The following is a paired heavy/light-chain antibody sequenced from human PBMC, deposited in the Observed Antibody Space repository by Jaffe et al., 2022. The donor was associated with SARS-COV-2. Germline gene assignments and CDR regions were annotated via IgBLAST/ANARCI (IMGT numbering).Heavy chain of an antibody. CDR2: IYSGGGT. Sequence: EVQLVESGGDLVQPGGSLRLSCAASGFTVSSSYMSWVRQAPGKGLEWVSVIYSGGGTYYADSVKGRFSISRDNSKNMVYLQMNSLRAEDTAVYYCARGQSGSCGEYWGQGTLVTVSS. V-gene: IGHV3-53*01. J-gene: IGHJ4*02. CDR1: GFTVSSSY. D-gene: IGHD1-26*01. CDR3: ARGQSGSCGEY.
Light chain of an antibody. V-gene: IGKV2-28*01. CDR3: MQTLQTPLT. J-gene: IGKJ4*01. CDR1: QSLLHSNGHNY. Sequence: EIVMTQSPLSLPVTPGEPASISCRSSQSLLHSNGHNYLDWYVQKPGQSPQLLIYLGSSRASGVPDRFSGSGSGTEFTLRISRVEAEDVGVYYCMQTLQTPLTFGGGTKVEIK. CDR2: LGS.